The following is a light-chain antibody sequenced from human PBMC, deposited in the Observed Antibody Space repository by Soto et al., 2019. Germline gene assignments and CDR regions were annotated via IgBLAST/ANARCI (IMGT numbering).Light chain of an antibody. CDR2: AAS. CDR3: QQSHNMPFT. V-gene: IGKV1-39*01. Sequence: DIQMTQSPSSLSASVRDRVTITCRASQSITNYLNWYQHKPGKAPKLLVYAASSLQSGVPSRFSGSGSGTDFTLTISSLQPEDFATYFCQQSHNMPFTFGPGTKVDIK. CDR1: QSITNY. J-gene: IGKJ3*01.